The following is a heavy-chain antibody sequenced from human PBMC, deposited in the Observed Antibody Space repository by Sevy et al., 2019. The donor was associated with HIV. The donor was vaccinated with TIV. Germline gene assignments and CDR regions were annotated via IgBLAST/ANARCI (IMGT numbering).Heavy chain of an antibody. CDR1: GFTFSTYA. Sequence: GGSLRLSCAASGFTFSTYAMNWVRQAPGKGLEWVSSISGSGRSTYYADSVEGRFTISRDNSKNTLYLQMNGLRADDTAVDYCAKGYCSGGSCPRDYYYYGMDVWGQGTTVTVSS. CDR2: ISGSGRST. J-gene: IGHJ6*02. CDR3: AKGYCSGGSCPRDYYYYGMDV. V-gene: IGHV3-23*01. D-gene: IGHD2-15*01.